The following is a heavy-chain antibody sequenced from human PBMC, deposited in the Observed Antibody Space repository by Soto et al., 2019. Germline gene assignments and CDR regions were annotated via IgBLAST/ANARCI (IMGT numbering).Heavy chain of an antibody. CDR1: GGTFSTYS. V-gene: IGHV1-69*06. CDR3: ASSSGNNYGVGTNYYFDY. D-gene: IGHD1-26*01. CDR2: IIPIFGTA. J-gene: IGHJ4*02. Sequence: VQLWESGAEVKKPGSSVKVSCKTSGGTFSTYSIVWVRQAPGEGLEWMGGIIPIFGTANYAQKFQDRVTITADKSTNTAFMELSSLKSEDTAMYYCASSSGNNYGVGTNYYFDYWGQGTLVTVSS.